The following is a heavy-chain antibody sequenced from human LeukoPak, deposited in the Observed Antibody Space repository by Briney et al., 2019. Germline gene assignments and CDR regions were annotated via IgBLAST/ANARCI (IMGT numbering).Heavy chain of an antibody. CDR2: IKKDGSET. J-gene: IGHJ4*02. CDR1: GFTLSTYW. Sequence: GGSLRLSCAASGFTLSTYWKSWVRQVPGKGLEWVANIKKDGSETYYVDSVKGRFTISRDNAKNSLYLQMNSLRAEDTAMYYCAKGRYSGTTYYDYWGQGTLVTVSS. V-gene: IGHV3-7*03. CDR3: AKGRYSGTTYYDY. D-gene: IGHD5-12*01.